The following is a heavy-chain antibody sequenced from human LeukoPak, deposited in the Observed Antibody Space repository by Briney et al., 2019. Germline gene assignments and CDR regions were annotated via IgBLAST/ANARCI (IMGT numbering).Heavy chain of an antibody. CDR2: ISGSGGTT. V-gene: IGHV3-23*01. CDR3: AKRHYDFWSGYANQMYYFDQ. CDR1: GFTFTNYA. Sequence: GGSLRLSCAASGFTFTNYAMSWVRQAPGKGLERVSAISGSGGTTYYADSVKGRFTISRDNSKNTLYLQMNSLRAEDTAVYYCAKRHYDFWSGYANQMYYFDQWGQGTLVTVSS. J-gene: IGHJ4*02. D-gene: IGHD3-3*01.